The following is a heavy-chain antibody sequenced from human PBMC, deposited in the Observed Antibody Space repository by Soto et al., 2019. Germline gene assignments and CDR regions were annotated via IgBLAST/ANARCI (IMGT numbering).Heavy chain of an antibody. V-gene: IGHV1-18*01. D-gene: IGHD3-10*01. CDR1: GYTFTSYG. CDR2: ISAYNGNT. CDR3: ARVARRSWPGGYYYGMDV. J-gene: IGHJ6*02. Sequence: QVQLVQSGAEVKKPGASVKVSFKASGYTFTSYGIRWVRQAPGQGLEWMGWISAYNGNTNYAKKLQGRVTMTTDESTSTAYMELRSLRADATAVYYCARVARRSWPGGYYYGMDVWGQGTTVTVSS.